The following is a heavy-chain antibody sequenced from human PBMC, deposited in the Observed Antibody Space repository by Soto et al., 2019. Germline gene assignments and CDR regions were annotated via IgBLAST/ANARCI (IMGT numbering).Heavy chain of an antibody. J-gene: IGHJ5*02. V-gene: IGHV4-30-4*01. D-gene: IGHD4-17*01. CDR2: IYHSGNT. CDR3: ARLRCETEKNYFDP. CDR1: GGSISSADHY. Sequence: QVHLQESGPGLVRPSQTLSLTCSVSGGSISSADHYWTWIRQPPGKGLEWMGYIYHSGNTHYNPSLKSRITISIDTSTNRFSLNLTSVTAADTAVYFCARLRCETEKNYFDPWGQGALVTVSS.